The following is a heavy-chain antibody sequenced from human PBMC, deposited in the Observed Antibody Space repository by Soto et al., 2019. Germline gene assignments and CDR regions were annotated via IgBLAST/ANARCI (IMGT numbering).Heavy chain of an antibody. Sequence: SETLSLTCTVSGGSISSYYWSWIRQPPGKGLEWIGYIYYSGSTNYNPSLKSRVTISVDTSKNQFSLKLSSVTAADTAVYYCAGVIGGVIISPYFDYWGQGTLVTVSS. CDR2: IYYSGST. J-gene: IGHJ4*02. CDR3: AGVIGGVIISPYFDY. CDR1: GGSISSYY. V-gene: IGHV4-59*08. D-gene: IGHD3-10*01.